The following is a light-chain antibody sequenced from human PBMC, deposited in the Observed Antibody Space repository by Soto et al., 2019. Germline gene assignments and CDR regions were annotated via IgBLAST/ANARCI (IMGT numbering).Light chain of an antibody. CDR2: GGS. CDR3: HQYGTSTIT. CDR1: ESVSSSY. V-gene: IGKV3-20*01. Sequence: EIVLTQSPDTLSLSPGERAPLSCRASESVSSSYLAWYQQRPGQAPRLLIYGGSSRATGIPDRFSGSGSGTDFTLTISRLEPEDFAVYYCHQYGTSTITFGPGTRLEIK. J-gene: IGKJ5*01.